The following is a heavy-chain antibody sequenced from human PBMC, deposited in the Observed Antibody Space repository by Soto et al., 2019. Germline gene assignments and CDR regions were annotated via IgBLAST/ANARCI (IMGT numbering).Heavy chain of an antibody. CDR3: ARGSNHFDY. CDR1: GFTFSNYA. D-gene: IGHD4-4*01. CDR2: ISDSGGST. J-gene: IGHJ4*02. V-gene: IGHV3-23*01. Sequence: PGGSLRLSCAASGFTFSNYAMSWVRQAPGKGLEWVSGISDSGGSTYYADSVKGRFTISRDNAKNTLYLQMNSLRAEDTAVYYCARGSNHFDYWGQGTLVTVSS.